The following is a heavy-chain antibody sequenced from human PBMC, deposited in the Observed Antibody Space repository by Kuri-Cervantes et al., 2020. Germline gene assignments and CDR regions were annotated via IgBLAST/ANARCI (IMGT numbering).Heavy chain of an antibody. CDR1: GGSISSYY. V-gene: IGHV4-59*01. J-gene: IGHJ4*02. Sequence: SETLSLTCTVSGGSISSYYWSWVRQPPGKGLEWNGYIYYSGSTNYNTSLKSRVTISVDTSTNQFSLKLSSVTAADPAVYCLASHQSSGIAGAGTRFDYWGQGTLVTVSS. D-gene: IGHD6-13*01. CDR3: ASHQSSGIAGAGTRFDY. CDR2: IYYSGST.